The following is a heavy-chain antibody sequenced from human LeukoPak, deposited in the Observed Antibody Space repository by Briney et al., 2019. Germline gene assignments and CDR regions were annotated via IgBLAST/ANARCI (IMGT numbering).Heavy chain of an antibody. D-gene: IGHD6-6*01. CDR3: ARGPNSNWSGLDF. CDR1: GFSFSGHW. Sequence: GGSLRLSCTASGFSFSGHWMHWARQLPGKGLVWVSRISPTGSTTSYADSVKGRITVSRDNAKNTLYLQVNNLRAEDTAVYYCARGPNSNWSGLDFWGQGTLLTVSS. CDR2: ISPTGSTT. J-gene: IGHJ4*02. V-gene: IGHV3-74*01.